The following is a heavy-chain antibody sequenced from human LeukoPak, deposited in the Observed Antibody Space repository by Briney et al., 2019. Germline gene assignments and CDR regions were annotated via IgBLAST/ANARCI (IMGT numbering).Heavy chain of an antibody. J-gene: IGHJ5*02. CDR1: GGSISSYY. CDR3: ARDLFPSDSSGYYNWFDP. V-gene: IGHV4-59*01. D-gene: IGHD3-22*01. CDR2: IYYSGST. Sequence: SETLSLTCSVSGGSISSYYWNWIRQPPGKGLEWIGYIYYSGSTNYNPSLKSRVTISVDTSKNQFSLKLSSVTAADTAVYYCARDLFPSDSSGYYNWFDPWGQGTLVTVSS.